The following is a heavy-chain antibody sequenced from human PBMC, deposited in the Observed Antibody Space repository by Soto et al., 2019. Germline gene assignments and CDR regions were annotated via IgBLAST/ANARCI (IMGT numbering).Heavy chain of an antibody. Sequence: SETLSLTCNVSGGSFTDYYWSWIRQPPGKGLEWIGYIYYTGSTNYNPSLKSRVTISVDTSKSQFSLKLSSVTAADTAVYYCDRGGGKYSYDISGRDAFDIWGQGTMVTVSS. CDR1: GGSFTDYY. J-gene: IGHJ3*02. D-gene: IGHD3-9*01. CDR2: IYYTGST. V-gene: IGHV4-59*01. CDR3: DRGGGKYSYDISGRDAFDI.